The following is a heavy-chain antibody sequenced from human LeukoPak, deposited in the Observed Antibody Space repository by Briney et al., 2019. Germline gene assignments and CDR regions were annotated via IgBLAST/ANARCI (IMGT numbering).Heavy chain of an antibody. CDR1: GFTFSSYA. Sequence: GGSLRLSCAASGFTFSSYAMNWVRQAPGKGLEWVSHIRSSGSTKYYADSVKGRFTISRDNAKTSLYLQMNSLRAEDTAVYYCARDAGDTFSDYWGQGTLVTVSS. CDR2: IRSSGSTK. CDR3: ARDAGDTFSDY. D-gene: IGHD5-18*01. J-gene: IGHJ4*02. V-gene: IGHV3-48*03.